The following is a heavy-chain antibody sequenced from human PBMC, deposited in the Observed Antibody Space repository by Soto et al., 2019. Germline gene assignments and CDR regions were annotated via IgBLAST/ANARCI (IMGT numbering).Heavy chain of an antibody. J-gene: IGHJ4*02. CDR1: GGSISSGGYY. CDR2: IYYSGST. CDR3: AGGQGDPKPYGDVGALGY. D-gene: IGHD4-17*01. V-gene: IGHV4-31*03. Sequence: QVQLQESGPGLVKPSQTLSLTCTVSGGSISSGGYYWSWIRQHPGKGLEWIGYIYYSGSTYYNPSLKSRVTISVDTPKNQFSLKLSAVTAADTAVYYCAGGQGDPKPYGDVGALGYWGQGSLVTVSS.